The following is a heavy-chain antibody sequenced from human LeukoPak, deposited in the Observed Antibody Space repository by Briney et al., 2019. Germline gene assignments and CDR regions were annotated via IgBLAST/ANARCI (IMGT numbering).Heavy chain of an antibody. CDR3: AKADIVVVVAALYFDY. J-gene: IGHJ4*02. Sequence: GGSLRLSCAASGFTFSSYAMSWVRQAPGKGLEWASAISGSGGSTYYADSVKGRFTISRDNSKNTLYLQMNSLRAEDTAVYYCAKADIVVVVAALYFDYWGQGTLVTVSS. CDR1: GFTFSSYA. V-gene: IGHV3-23*01. D-gene: IGHD2-15*01. CDR2: ISGSGGST.